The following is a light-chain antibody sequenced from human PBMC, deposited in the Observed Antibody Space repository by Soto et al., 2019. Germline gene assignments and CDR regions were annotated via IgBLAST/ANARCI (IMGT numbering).Light chain of an antibody. V-gene: IGLV3-21*04. CDR3: QVWDSSSDHYV. CDR1: NIGSKS. CDR2: YDS. Sequence: SYELTQPPSVSGAPGQTARITCGGNNIGSKSVHWYQQKPGQAPVLVIYYDSDRPSGIPERFSGSNSGNTATLTISRVEDGDEADYYCQVWDSSSDHYVFGTGTKVTVL. J-gene: IGLJ1*01.